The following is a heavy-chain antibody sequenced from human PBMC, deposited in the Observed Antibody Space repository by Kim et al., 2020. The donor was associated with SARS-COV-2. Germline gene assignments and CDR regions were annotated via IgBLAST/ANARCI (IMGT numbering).Heavy chain of an antibody. D-gene: IGHD6-19*01. CDR3: ARGPTVASGWYGSDY. Sequence: SAKVSCKASGGTFSSYAISWVRQAPGQGLEWMGGIIPIFGTANYAQKFQGRVTITADESTSTAYMELSSLRSEDTAVYYCARGPTVASGWYGSDYWGQGTLVTVSS. J-gene: IGHJ4*02. CDR1: GGTFSSYA. CDR2: IIPIFGTA. V-gene: IGHV1-69*13.